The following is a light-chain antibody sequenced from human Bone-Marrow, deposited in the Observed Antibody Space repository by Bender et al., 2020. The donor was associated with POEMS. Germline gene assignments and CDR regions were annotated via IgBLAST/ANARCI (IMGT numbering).Light chain of an antibody. CDR1: SSNIGNNS. V-gene: IGLV1-47*01. CDR2: KTF. Sequence: QSVLTQPPSVSGTPGQRVIISCSGSSSNIGNNSVCWYQQLPGTAPKLLMYKTFDRPSGIPERFSASKSGTSASLAIDGLRSEDEADYYCAAWDDRLNGWVFGGGTKLTVL. CDR3: AAWDDRLNGWV. J-gene: IGLJ3*02.